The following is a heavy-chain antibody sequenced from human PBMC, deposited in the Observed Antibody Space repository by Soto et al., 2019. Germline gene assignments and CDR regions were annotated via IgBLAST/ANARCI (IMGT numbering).Heavy chain of an antibody. CDR2: ISGSGGST. J-gene: IGHJ5*02. D-gene: IGHD3-22*01. Sequence: PGRSLRLSCAASGFTFSSYAMSWVRQAPGKGLEWVSAISGSGGSTYYADSVKGRFTISRDNSKNTLYLQMNSLRAEETAVYYWEKDSYYYDGSSKWHDPSGQGTLVNVSS. CDR1: GFTFSSYA. V-gene: IGHV3-23*01. CDR3: EKDSYYYDGSSKWHDP.